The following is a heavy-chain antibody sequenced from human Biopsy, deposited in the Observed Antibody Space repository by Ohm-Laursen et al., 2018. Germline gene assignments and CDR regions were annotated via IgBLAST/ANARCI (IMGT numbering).Heavy chain of an antibody. CDR2: MHHSGPT. CDR3: TRKPNSLYYFDH. D-gene: IGHD1-14*01. J-gene: IGHJ4*02. CDR1: GDSISRDYY. V-gene: IGHV4-31*03. Sequence: SQTLSLTCTVSGDSISRDYYWTWIRQVPGAGLEWIAYMHHSGPTYTYYNPSLKSRVAISVEVSKNQFSLKVSSVTAADTAVYFCTRKPNSLYYFDHWGQGTLVTVSS.